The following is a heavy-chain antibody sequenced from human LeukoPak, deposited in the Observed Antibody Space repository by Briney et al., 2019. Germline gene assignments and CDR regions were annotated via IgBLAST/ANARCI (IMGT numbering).Heavy chain of an antibody. CDR3: ARDGYSYGLYGMDV. J-gene: IGHJ6*02. D-gene: IGHD5-18*01. CDR2: ISAYNGNT. Sequence: ASVKVSCKASDYTYTSYGISWVRQAPGQGLEWMGWISAYNGNTNYAQKLQGRVTMTTDTSTSTAYMELRSLRSDDTAVYYCARDGYSYGLYGMDVWGQGTTVTVSS. V-gene: IGHV1-18*01. CDR1: DYTYTSYG.